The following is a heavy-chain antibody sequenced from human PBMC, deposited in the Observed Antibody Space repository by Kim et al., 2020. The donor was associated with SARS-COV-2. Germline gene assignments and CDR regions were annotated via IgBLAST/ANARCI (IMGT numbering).Heavy chain of an antibody. CDR2: INYSGTT. Sequence: SETLSLTCTVSGGSVSHTSSYWGYIRQPPGKGLEWIGTINYSGTTYYNPALKSRVTLSVDTSKNQFSLNVSSVTAADTAVYYCTRIGGTYVYLDYWGQGT. CDR1: GGSVSHTSSY. D-gene: IGHD3-16*01. V-gene: IGHV4-39*01. CDR3: TRIGGTYVYLDY. J-gene: IGHJ4*02.